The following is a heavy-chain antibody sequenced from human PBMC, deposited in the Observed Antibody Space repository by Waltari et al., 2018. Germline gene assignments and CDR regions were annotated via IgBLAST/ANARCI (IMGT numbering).Heavy chain of an antibody. D-gene: IGHD1-26*01. J-gene: IGHJ4*02. V-gene: IGHV3-30*02. CDR1: VFTFSSYV. CDR3: AKRIDSGLDY. Sequence: QVQLVESGGGVVQPGGSLRLSCAASVFTFSSYVMHWVRQAPGKGLEWVAFIRYDGSNKYYADSVKGRFTISRDNSKNTLYLQMNSLRAEDTAVYYCAKRIDSGLDYWGQGTLVTVSS. CDR2: IRYDGSNK.